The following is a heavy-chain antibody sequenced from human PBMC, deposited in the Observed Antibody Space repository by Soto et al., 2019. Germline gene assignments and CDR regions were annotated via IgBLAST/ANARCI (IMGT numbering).Heavy chain of an antibody. Sequence: NPSETLSLTCTVSGGSITSGDYNWSWIRQHPGKGLEWIGYIYYSGSAYYNPSLKSRITISVDTSKNQFSLKLSSVTAADTAVYYCARDQYSGFQFHYWGQGTLVTVSS. CDR2: IYYSGSA. CDR1: GGSITSGDYN. J-gene: IGHJ4*02. V-gene: IGHV4-31*02. D-gene: IGHD5-12*01. CDR3: ARDQYSGFQFHY.